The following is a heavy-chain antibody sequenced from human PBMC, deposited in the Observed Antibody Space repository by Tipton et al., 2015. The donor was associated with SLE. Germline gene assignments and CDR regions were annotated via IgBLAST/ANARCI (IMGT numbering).Heavy chain of an antibody. Sequence: GSLRLSCAASGFTVSSNYMSWVRQAPGKGLEWVSVIYSGGSTYYADSVKGRFTISRHNSKNTLYLQMNSLRAEDTAVYYCARDSLYTAGLYGYYYYGMDVWGQGTTVTVSS. V-gene: IGHV3-53*04. J-gene: IGHJ6*02. D-gene: IGHD2-2*02. CDR2: IYSGGST. CDR1: GFTVSSNY. CDR3: ARDSLYTAGLYGYYYYGMDV.